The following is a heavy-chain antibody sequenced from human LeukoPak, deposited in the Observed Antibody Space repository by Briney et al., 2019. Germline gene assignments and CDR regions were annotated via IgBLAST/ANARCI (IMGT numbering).Heavy chain of an antibody. J-gene: IGHJ6*02. CDR3: ARVRWPSGMVYAANYYYGMDV. Sequence: PSETLSLTCAVYGGSFSGYYWSWIRQPPGKGLEWIGEINHSGSTNYNPSLKSRVTISVDTSKNQFSLKLSSVTAADTAVYYCARVRWPSGMVYAANYYYGMDVWGQGTTVTVSS. CDR2: INHSGST. D-gene: IGHD2-8*01. CDR1: GGSFSGYY. V-gene: IGHV4-34*01.